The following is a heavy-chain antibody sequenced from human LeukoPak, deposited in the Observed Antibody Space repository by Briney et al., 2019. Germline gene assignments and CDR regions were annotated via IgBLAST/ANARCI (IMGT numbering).Heavy chain of an antibody. J-gene: IGHJ4*02. Sequence: SETLSLTCTVSGGSISSNNYYWGWIRQPPGKGLEWIGSVYYSGSTYYNPSLKSRVTISVDTSKNQFSLKLNSVTAADTAVYYCARTTYSTRNACHFDYWGQGTLVTVSS. CDR2: VYYSGST. CDR3: ARTTYSTRNACHFDY. D-gene: IGHD6-13*01. V-gene: IGHV4-39*07. CDR1: GGSISSNNYY.